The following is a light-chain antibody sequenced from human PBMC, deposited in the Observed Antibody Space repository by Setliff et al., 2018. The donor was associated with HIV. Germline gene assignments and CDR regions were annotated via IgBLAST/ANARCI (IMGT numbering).Light chain of an antibody. CDR3: SSYTSNTTVI. Sequence: ALTQPASVSGSPGQSITISCTGTSSDVGGYNFVSWYQQHPGKAPKLMIYEVTNRPSGVSNRFSGSKSDNTASLTISGLQAEDEADYYCSSYTSNTTVIFGGGTKGTVL. J-gene: IGLJ2*01. V-gene: IGLV2-14*01. CDR1: SSDVGGYNF. CDR2: EVT.